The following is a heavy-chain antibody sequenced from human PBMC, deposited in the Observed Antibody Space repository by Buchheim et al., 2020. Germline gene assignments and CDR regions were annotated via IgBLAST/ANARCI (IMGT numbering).Heavy chain of an antibody. V-gene: IGHV1-2*02. Sequence: QVQLGQSGAEVKKPGASVKVSCKASGYTFTGNYVHWVRLAPGQGLEWMGWISPSSGGTKYAQKFQGRVTMTSDTSISTAYMELSSLRSDDTAVYYCARKVAVSTIGYYFDYWGQGTL. CDR1: GYTFTGNY. J-gene: IGHJ4*02. CDR3: ARKVAVSTIGYYFDY. CDR2: ISPSSGGT. D-gene: IGHD5/OR15-5a*01.